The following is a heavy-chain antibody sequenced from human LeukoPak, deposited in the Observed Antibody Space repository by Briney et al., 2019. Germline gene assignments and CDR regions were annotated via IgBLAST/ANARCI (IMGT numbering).Heavy chain of an antibody. CDR2: INPNSGGT. D-gene: IGHD6-13*01. V-gene: IGHV1-2*02. Sequence: ASVKVSCKASGYTFTGYYMHWVRQAPGQGLEWMGWINPNSGGTNYAQKFQGRATMTRDTSISTAYMELSRLRSDDTAVYYCASARLAAARVDYWGQGTLVTVSS. J-gene: IGHJ4*02. CDR3: ASARLAAARVDY. CDR1: GYTFTGYY.